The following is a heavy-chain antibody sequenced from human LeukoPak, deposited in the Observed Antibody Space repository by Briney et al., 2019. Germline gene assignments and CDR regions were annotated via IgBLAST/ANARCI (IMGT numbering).Heavy chain of an antibody. CDR1: GGSISSYY. J-gene: IGHJ6*02. CDR2: IYYSGST. Sequence: SETLSLTCTVSGGSISSYYWSWIRQPPGQGLEWIGYIYYSGSTNYNPSLKSRVTISVDTSKNQFSLKLSSVTAADTAVYYCARETMVRGVIGQSYYYYGMDVWGQGTTVTVSS. D-gene: IGHD3-10*01. V-gene: IGHV4-59*01. CDR3: ARETMVRGVIGQSYYYYGMDV.